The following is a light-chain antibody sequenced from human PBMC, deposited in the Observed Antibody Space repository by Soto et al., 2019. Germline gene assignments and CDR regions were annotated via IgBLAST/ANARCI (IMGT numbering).Light chain of an antibody. CDR3: QQYGSSGT. CDR1: QSVNSY. J-gene: IGKJ1*01. Sequence: IVLTQSPATLSLSPGERATLSCRSSQSVNSYLAWYQQKLGQAPRLLIYGASNRATGIPERFSGSGSGTDFTLAISRLEPEDFAVYYCQQYGSSGTFGQGTKVDIK. V-gene: IGKV3-20*01. CDR2: GAS.